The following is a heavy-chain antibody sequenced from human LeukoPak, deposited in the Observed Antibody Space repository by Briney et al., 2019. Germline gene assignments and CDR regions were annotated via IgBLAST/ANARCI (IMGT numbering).Heavy chain of an antibody. D-gene: IGHD2-8*02. J-gene: IGHJ6*03. CDR3: SKAPLGACAGAVCYYLDV. V-gene: IGHV3-23*01. CDR1: EFSISHYA. Sequence: GGSLRLSCTASEFSISHYAMSWVRQAPGKGLEWVSADTSSTTSTYYASSVRGRFTISRDNSMNTLYLQMNSLRADDTAVYYFSKAPLGACAGAVCYYLDVWGKGTTVIVSS. CDR2: DTSSTTST.